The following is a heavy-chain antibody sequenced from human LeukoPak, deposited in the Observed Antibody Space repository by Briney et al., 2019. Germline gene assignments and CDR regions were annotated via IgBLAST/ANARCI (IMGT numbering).Heavy chain of an antibody. CDR3: ARADSADYYDSGGSIDY. Sequence: ASVKVSCKASGGTFSSYAIHWVRQAPGQGLEWMGIINPSGGNTNYAQKFQGRVTMTTDTSTTTMYMELSSLRSEDMAVYYCARADSADYYDSGGSIDYWGQGTLVTVSS. CDR1: GGTFSSYA. J-gene: IGHJ4*02. CDR2: INPSGGNT. D-gene: IGHD3-22*01. V-gene: IGHV1-46*01.